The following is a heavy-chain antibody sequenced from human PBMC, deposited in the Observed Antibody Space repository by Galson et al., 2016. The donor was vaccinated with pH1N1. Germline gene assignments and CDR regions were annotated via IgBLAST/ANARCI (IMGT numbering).Heavy chain of an antibody. Sequence: SLRLSCADSGFTFSSYWMSWVRQAPGKGLEWVANIKQGGSEKYYVDSVKGRFTISRDNAKNSLYLQMNSLRAEDTAVYYCAREMRFGELGVWFDPWGQGTLVTVSS. D-gene: IGHD3-10*01. CDR1: GFTFSSYW. CDR3: AREMRFGELGVWFDP. CDR2: IKQGGSEK. J-gene: IGHJ5*02. V-gene: IGHV3-7*01.